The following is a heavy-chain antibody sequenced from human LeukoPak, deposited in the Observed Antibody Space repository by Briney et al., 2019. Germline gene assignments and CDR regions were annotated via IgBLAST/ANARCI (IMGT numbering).Heavy chain of an antibody. J-gene: IGHJ5*02. CDR1: GFTFDDYA. CDR3: AKDLGGSSWSQSGGFDP. D-gene: IGHD6-13*01. CDR2: ISWNSGSI. Sequence: GGSLRLSCAASGFTFDDYAMHWVRQAPGKGLEWVSGISWNSGSIGYADSVKGRFTISRDNAKNSLYLQMNSLRAEDTALYYCAKDLGGSSWSQSGGFDPWGQGTLVTVSS. V-gene: IGHV3-9*01.